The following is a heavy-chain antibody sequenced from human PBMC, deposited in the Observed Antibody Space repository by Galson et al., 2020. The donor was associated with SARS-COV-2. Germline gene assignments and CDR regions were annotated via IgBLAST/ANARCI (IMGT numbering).Heavy chain of an antibody. CDR1: GFTFSSYG. D-gene: IGHD5-18*01. CDR2: IWYDGSNK. J-gene: IGHJ3*02. V-gene: IGHV3-33*01. Sequence: GESLKISCAASGFTFSSYGMHWVRQAPGKGLEWVAVIWYDGSNKYYADSVKGRFTISRDNSKNTLYLQMNSLRAEDTAVYYCAVGIVDTAPSDAFDIWGQGTMVTVSS. CDR3: AVGIVDTAPSDAFDI.